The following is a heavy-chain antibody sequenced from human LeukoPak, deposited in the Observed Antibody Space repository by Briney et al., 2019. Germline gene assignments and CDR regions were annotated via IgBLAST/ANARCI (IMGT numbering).Heavy chain of an antibody. CDR3: ARDFTVVVPAACYNWFDP. D-gene: IGHD2-2*01. Sequence: GGSLRLSCAASGFTFSSYAMHWVRQAPGKGLEWVAVISYDGSNKYYADSVKGRFTISRDNSKNTLYLQMYSLRAEDTAVYYCARDFTVVVPAACYNWFDPWGEGTLVTVSS. CDR1: GFTFSSYA. CDR2: ISYDGSNK. V-gene: IGHV3-30*01. J-gene: IGHJ5*02.